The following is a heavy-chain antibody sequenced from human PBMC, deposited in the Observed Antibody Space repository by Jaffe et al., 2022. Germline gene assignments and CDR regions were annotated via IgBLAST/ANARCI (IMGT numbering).Heavy chain of an antibody. CDR2: IYYSGST. Sequence: QVQLQESGPGLVKPSETLSLTCTVSGGSISSYYWSWIRQPPGKGLEWIGYIYYSGSTNYNPSLKSRVTISVDTSKNQFSLKLSSVTAADTAVYYCARVAYDFWSGPPGYYYYMDVWGKGTTVTVSS. CDR1: GGSISSYY. D-gene: IGHD3-3*01. J-gene: IGHJ6*03. V-gene: IGHV4-59*01. CDR3: ARVAYDFWSGPPGYYYYMDV.